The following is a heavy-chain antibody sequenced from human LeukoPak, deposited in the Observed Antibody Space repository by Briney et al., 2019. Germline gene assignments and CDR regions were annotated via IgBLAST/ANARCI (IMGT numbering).Heavy chain of an antibody. Sequence: ASVKVSCTASGYTFTGYYIHWVRQAPGQGLEWMGWINPNSGGTNYAQKFQGRVTMTRDTSISTAYMELSRLRSDDTAVYYCARDPDFLYYDSSLFGYWGQGTLVTVSS. CDR2: INPNSGGT. CDR3: ARDPDFLYYDSSLFGY. D-gene: IGHD3-22*01. V-gene: IGHV1-2*02. CDR1: GYTFTGYY. J-gene: IGHJ4*02.